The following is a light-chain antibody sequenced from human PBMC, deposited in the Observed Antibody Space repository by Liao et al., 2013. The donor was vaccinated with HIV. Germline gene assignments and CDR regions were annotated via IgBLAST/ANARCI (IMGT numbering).Light chain of an antibody. Sequence: SYDLTQSSSVSVSPGQTASITCSGDKLGDKYVCWYQKKAGQSPLLVIYQDDKRPSGIPERFSGSNSGNTATLTISGTQAIDEADYYCQTWDPTTTSYVFGTGTKVTVL. CDR3: QTWDPTTTSYV. J-gene: IGLJ1*01. CDR2: QDD. CDR1: KLGDKY. V-gene: IGLV3-1*01.